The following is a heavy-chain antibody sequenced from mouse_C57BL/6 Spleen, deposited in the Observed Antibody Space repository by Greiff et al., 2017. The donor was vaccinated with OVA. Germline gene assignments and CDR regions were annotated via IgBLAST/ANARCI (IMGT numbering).Heavy chain of an antibody. CDR2: IDPSDSYT. Sequence: VQLQQPGAELVMPGASVKLSCKASGYTFTSYWMHWVKQRPGQGLEWIGEIDPSDSYTNYNQKFKGKSTLTVDKSSSTAYMQLSSLTSEDSAVYYCARKGGYYGSFDYWGQGTTLTVSS. CDR1: GYTFTSYW. D-gene: IGHD1-1*01. J-gene: IGHJ2*01. V-gene: IGHV1-69*01. CDR3: ARKGGYYGSFDY.